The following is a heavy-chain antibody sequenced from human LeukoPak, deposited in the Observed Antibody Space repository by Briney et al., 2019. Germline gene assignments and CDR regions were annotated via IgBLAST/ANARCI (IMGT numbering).Heavy chain of an antibody. Sequence: ASVKVSCKASGYTFTGYYMHWVRQAPEQGLEWMGWINPNSGGTNYAQKFQGRVTMTRDTSISTAYMELSRLRSDDTAVYYCARDYDILTGSPPAMDVWGKGTTVTVSS. D-gene: IGHD3-9*01. CDR2: INPNSGGT. CDR3: ARDYDILTGSPPAMDV. V-gene: IGHV1-2*02. CDR1: GYTFTGYY. J-gene: IGHJ6*03.